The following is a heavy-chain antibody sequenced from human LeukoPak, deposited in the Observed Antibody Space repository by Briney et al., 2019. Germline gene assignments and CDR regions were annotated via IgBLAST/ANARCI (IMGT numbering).Heavy chain of an antibody. D-gene: IGHD1-26*01. J-gene: IGHJ4*02. CDR2: FDPEDGET. CDR1: GYTLTELS. CDR3: ATDFISGSYYYFDY. V-gene: IGHV1-24*01. Sequence: ASVKVSCKVSGYTLTELSMHWVRQAPGKGLAWMGGFDPEDGETIYAQKFQGRVTMTEDTSTDTAYMELSSLRSEDTAVYYCATDFISGSYYYFDYWGQGTLVTVSS.